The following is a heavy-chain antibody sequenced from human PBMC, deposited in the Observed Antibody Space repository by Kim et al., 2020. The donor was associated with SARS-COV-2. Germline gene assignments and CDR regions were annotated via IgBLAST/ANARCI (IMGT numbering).Heavy chain of an antibody. D-gene: IGHD6-19*01. Sequence: SETLSLTCDVYGGSFSGYYWSGIRQPPGKGLEWIGEINHSGSTNYNPSLKSRVTISVDTSKNQFSLKLSSVTAADTAVYYCARTPSLSSGRGWFDPWGQGTLVTVSS. J-gene: IGHJ5*02. CDR2: INHSGST. CDR1: GGSFSGYY. CDR3: ARTPSLSSGRGWFDP. V-gene: IGHV4-34*01.